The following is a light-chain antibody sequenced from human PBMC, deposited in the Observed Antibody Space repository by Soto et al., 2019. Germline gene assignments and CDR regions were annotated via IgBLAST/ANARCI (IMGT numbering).Light chain of an antibody. CDR3: QQGYSNPWT. Sequence: DIQMTQSPSSLSASIGGGCTSTCLASQTVNTYLHWYQQKPGKAPKLLIYAASNLQSGVPSRFSGSGSGTNFTLSLNSLQPEDFATYYCQQGYSNPWTFGQGTKVDI. CDR1: QTVNTY. V-gene: IGKV1-39*01. CDR2: AAS. J-gene: IGKJ1*01.